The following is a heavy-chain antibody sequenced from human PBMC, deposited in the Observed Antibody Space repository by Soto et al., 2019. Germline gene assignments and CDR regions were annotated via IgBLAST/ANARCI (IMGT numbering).Heavy chain of an antibody. CDR1: GGTFRTYA. Sequence: QVQLLQSGAEVKKPGSSVRVSCEASGGTFRTYAISWVRQAPGQGLEWMGEIIPIFGTVNYAQNFQGRVRMTADESTTTVYMDLRSLRSEDTAVYYCAKGAVSGTPTSYYYDGMDVWGQGTTVTVSS. J-gene: IGHJ6*02. V-gene: IGHV1-69*12. CDR2: IIPIFGTV. CDR3: AKGAVSGTPTSYYYDGMDV. D-gene: IGHD6-19*01.